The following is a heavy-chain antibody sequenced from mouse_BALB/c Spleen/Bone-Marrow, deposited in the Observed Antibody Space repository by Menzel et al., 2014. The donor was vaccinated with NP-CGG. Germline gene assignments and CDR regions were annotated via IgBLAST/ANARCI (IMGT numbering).Heavy chain of an antibody. CDR3: AREKVYYGISWFAY. CDR2: IHPSDSET. D-gene: IGHD2-1*01. Sequence: QVQLKESGTEVVRPGASVKLSCKASGYSFTTYWMNWVKQRPGQGLEWIGMIHPSDSETRLNQKFKDKATLTVDKSSSTAYMQLNSPTSEDSAVYYCAREKVYYGISWFAYWGHGTLVTVSA. V-gene: IGHV1-61*01. J-gene: IGHJ3*01. CDR1: GYSFTTYW.